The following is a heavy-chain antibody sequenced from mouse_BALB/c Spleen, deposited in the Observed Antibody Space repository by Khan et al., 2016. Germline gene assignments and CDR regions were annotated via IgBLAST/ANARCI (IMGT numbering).Heavy chain of an antibody. J-gene: IGHJ2*01. CDR2: IWAGGST. CDR3: ARDNCYGSSHYCDY. CDR1: GFSLTSYG. D-gene: IGHD1-1*01. Sequence: VQLQESGPGLVAPSQSLSITCTVSGFSLTSYGVHWVRQPPGKGLEWLGVIWAGGSTKYNSALMSRLSISKDNSKSQVFLKMNSLQTDATAMYYCARDNCYGSSHYCDYWGQGTTLTVSS. V-gene: IGHV2-9*02.